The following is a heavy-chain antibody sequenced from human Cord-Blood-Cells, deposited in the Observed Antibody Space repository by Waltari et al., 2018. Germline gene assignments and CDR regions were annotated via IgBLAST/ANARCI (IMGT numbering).Heavy chain of an antibody. CDR1: GFTVSSNY. V-gene: IGHV3-53*01. J-gene: IGHJ3*02. Sequence: EVQLVESGGGLIHLGGSLRLSCAASGFTVSSNYMSWVRQAPGKGLEWVSVIYSGGSTYYADSVKGRFTISRDNSKNTLYLQMNSLRAEDTAVYYCARDQRHYDSSGYDAFDIWGQGTMVTVSS. CDR2: IYSGGST. D-gene: IGHD3-22*01. CDR3: ARDQRHYDSSGYDAFDI.